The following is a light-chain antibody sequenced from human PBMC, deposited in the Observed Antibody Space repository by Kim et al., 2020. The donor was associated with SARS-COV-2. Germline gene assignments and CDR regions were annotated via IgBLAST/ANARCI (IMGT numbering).Light chain of an antibody. CDR3: QQYGSSPLT. CDR2: GAS. J-gene: IGKJ4*01. Sequence: LSPGERATLSCRASQSISSSSLAWYQQKPGQAPRLLIYGASSRATGIPDRFSGSGSGTDFTLTISRLEPEDFAVYYCQQYGSSPLTFGGGTKLEIK. V-gene: IGKV3-20*01. CDR1: QSISSSS.